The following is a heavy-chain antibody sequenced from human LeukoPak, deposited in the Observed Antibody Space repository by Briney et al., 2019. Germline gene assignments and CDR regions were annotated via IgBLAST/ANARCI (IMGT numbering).Heavy chain of an antibody. J-gene: IGHJ4*02. CDR2: IYHSGST. CDR3: ARNNFWSGYLTY. D-gene: IGHD3-3*01. Sequence: SETLSLTCTVSGDSISTSNSYWGWIRQPPGKGLEWIGSIYHSGSTYYNPSLKSRVTISVDTSKNQFSLKLSSVTAADTAVYYCARNNFWSGYLTYWGQGTLVTVSS. V-gene: IGHV4-39*07. CDR1: GDSISTSNSY.